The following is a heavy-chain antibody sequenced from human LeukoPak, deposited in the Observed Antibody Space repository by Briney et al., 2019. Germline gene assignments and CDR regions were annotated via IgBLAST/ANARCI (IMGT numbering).Heavy chain of an antibody. V-gene: IGHV4-61*02. J-gene: IGHJ4*02. Sequence: PSQTLSLTCSVSGESISSSRHYWSWIRQPAGQGLEWIGRIYPSGNTNYNPSLKSRATISLDTSKNQFSLNLKSVTAADTAMYYCARDGVVTMEFDFWGQGTLVTVSS. D-gene: IGHD3-10*01. CDR1: GESISSSRHY. CDR2: IYPSGNT. CDR3: ARDGVVTMEFDF.